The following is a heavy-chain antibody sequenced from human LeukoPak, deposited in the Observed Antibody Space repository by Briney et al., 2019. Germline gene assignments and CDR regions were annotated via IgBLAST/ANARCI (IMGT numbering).Heavy chain of an antibody. CDR3: AKDRDSSSWYYFDY. V-gene: IGHV3-30*02. CDR1: GFTFSSYG. D-gene: IGHD6-13*01. CDR2: IRYDGSNK. J-gene: IGHJ4*02. Sequence: GGSLRLSCAASGFTFSSYGMHWVRQAPSKGLEWVAFIRYDGSNKYYADSVKGRFTISRDNSKNTLYLQMNSLRAEDTAVYYCAKDRDSSSWYYFDYWGQGTLVTVSS.